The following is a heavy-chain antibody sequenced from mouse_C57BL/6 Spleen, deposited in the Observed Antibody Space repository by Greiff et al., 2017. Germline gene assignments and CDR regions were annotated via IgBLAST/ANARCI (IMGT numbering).Heavy chain of an antibody. J-gene: IGHJ3*01. CDR2: IYPRDGST. CDR1: GYTFTSYD. V-gene: IGHV1-85*01. CDR3: ARRDYGSSYWFAY. D-gene: IGHD1-1*01. Sequence: VMLVESGPELVKPGASVKLSCKASGYTFTSYDINWVKQRPGQGLEWIGWIYPRDGSTKYNEKFKGKATLTVDTSSSTAYMELHSLTSEDSAVYFCARRDYGSSYWFAYWGQGTLVTVSA.